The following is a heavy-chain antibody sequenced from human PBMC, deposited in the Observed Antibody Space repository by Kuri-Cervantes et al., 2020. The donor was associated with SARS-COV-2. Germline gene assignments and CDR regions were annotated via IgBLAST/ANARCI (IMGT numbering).Heavy chain of an antibody. CDR2: INPSGGST. D-gene: IGHD2-2*02. V-gene: IGHV1-46*01. CDR1: GYTFTSYY. Sequence: ASVKVSCKASGYTFTSYYMHWVRQAPGQGLEWMGIINPSGGSTSYAQKFQGRVTITADKSTSTAYMELSSLRSEDTAVYYCAREGAGTLYTSRYYGMDVWGQGTTVTVSS. J-gene: IGHJ6*02. CDR3: AREGAGTLYTSRYYGMDV.